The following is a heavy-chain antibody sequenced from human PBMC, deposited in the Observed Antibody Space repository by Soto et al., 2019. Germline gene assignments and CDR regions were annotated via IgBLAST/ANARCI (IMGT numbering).Heavy chain of an antibody. CDR3: ARSATYYFARNDY. Sequence: SLRLSCVASGFTFSTYSMNWVRQAPGRGLEWVSYTSTNSDTIFYADSVKGRFTISRDNARNSLYLQMKSLRDEDTAVYYCARSATYYFARNDYWGQGTLVTVSS. CDR2: TSTNSDTI. J-gene: IGHJ4*02. CDR1: GFTFSTYS. D-gene: IGHD3-10*01. V-gene: IGHV3-48*02.